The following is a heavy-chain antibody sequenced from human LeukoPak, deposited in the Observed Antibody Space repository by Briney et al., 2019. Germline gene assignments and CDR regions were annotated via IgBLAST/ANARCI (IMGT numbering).Heavy chain of an antibody. CDR3: AKDRYGDYAYSGFDY. D-gene: IGHD4-17*01. V-gene: IGHV3-9*03. Sequence: PGRSLRLSCAASGFTFDDYAMHWVRQAPGKGLEVVSGISWNSGSIGYADSVKGRFTISRDNAKNSLYLQMNSLRAEDMALYYCAKDRYGDYAYSGFDYWGQGTLVTVSS. CDR1: GFTFDDYA. CDR2: ISWNSGSI. J-gene: IGHJ4*02.